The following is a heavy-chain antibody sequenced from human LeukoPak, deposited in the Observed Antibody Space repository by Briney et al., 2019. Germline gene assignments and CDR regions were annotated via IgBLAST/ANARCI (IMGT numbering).Heavy chain of an antibody. CDR3: ARNYYYMDV. CDR1: GFTFSSYG. J-gene: IGHJ6*03. Sequence: GGSLRLSCTASGFTFSSYGMNWVRQAPGKGLGWLSYISTSSSTIYYADSVKGRFTISRDNAKNSLYLQMNSLRAEDTAVYYCARNYYYMDVWGKGTTVTVSS. V-gene: IGHV3-48*01. CDR2: ISTSSSTI.